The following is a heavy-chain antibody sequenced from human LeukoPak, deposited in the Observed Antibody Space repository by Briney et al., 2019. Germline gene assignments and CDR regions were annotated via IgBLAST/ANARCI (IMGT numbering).Heavy chain of an antibody. CDR1: EFAFGTYN. CDR3: ARVAAGYSVNYFDY. Sequence: GGSLRLSCAASEFAFGTYNMNWVRQAPGKGLEWVSYISTGSSTTYYADSVKGRFTISRDNVENSLYLQMNSLRDEDTAVYYCARVAAGYSVNYFDYWGQGTLVTVSS. D-gene: IGHD4-23*01. J-gene: IGHJ4*02. V-gene: IGHV3-48*02. CDR2: ISTGSSTT.